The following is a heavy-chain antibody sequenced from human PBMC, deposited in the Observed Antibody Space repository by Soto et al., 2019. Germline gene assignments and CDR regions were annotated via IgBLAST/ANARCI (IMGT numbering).Heavy chain of an antibody. CDR1: GGSISSSSYY. Sequence: PSETLSLTCTVSGGSISSSSYYWGWIRQPPGKGLEWIGSIYYSGSTYYNPSLKSRVTISVDTSKNQFSLKLSSVTAADTAVYYCARLRDHDYIWGSYRYMYAFDIWGQGTMVTVSS. V-gene: IGHV4-39*01. J-gene: IGHJ3*02. D-gene: IGHD3-16*02. CDR2: IYYSGST. CDR3: ARLRDHDYIWGSYRYMYAFDI.